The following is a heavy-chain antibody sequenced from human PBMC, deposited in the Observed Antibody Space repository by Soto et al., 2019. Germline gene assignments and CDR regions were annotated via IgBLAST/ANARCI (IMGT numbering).Heavy chain of an antibody. CDR3: ARDSGAALYGEDALDI. J-gene: IGHJ3*02. CDR2: VSTSIRST. D-gene: IGHD3-10*01. Sequence: QGKLVQSGPEVKKPGASVKVSCTASGYSFSGYDITWVRQAPGQGLEWLGWVSTSIRSTMSAEKLQGRLTMTTDTSTTTVYMDLRGLTSDDTAVYYCARDSGAALYGEDALDIWGQGTMVSFSS. V-gene: IGHV1-18*04. CDR1: GYSFSGYD.